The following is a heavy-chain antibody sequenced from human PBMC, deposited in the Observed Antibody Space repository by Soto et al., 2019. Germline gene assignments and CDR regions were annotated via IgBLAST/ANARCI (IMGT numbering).Heavy chain of an antibody. CDR2: ISSSGSTI. V-gene: IGHV3-11*01. Sequence: QVQLVESGGGLVKPGGSLRLSRAASGFTFGDYYMSWIRQAPGKGLEWVSYISSSGSTIFYSGSVKGRFTISRDNAKNALYLQMNSLRAEDTAVYYCASQDVVGATSRFWGQGTLVTVSS. J-gene: IGHJ4*02. CDR1: GFTFGDYY. CDR3: ASQDVVGATSRF. D-gene: IGHD1-26*01.